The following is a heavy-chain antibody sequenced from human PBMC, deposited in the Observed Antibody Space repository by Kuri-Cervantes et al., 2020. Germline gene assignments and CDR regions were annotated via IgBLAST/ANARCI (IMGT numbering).Heavy chain of an antibody. Sequence: SQTLSLTCAVYGGSFSGYYWSWIRQPPGKGLEWIGEINHSGSTNYNPSLKSRVTISIDKSKNQLSLKLTSVTAADTAVYYCARALGGLLNFWGQGTLVTVSS. D-gene: IGHD3-10*01. J-gene: IGHJ4*02. V-gene: IGHV4-34*01. CDR2: INHSGST. CDR1: GGSFSGYY. CDR3: ARALGGLLNF.